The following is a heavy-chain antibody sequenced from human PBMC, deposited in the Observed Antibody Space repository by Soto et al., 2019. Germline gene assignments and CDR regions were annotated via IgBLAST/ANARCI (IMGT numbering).Heavy chain of an antibody. CDR2: ISGSGGST. D-gene: IGHD2-15*01. CDR1: GFTFSGYA. Sequence: GGSLRLSCAASGFTFSGYAMSWVRQAPGKGLEWVSAISGSGGSTYYADSVKGRFTISRDNSKNTLYLQMNSLRAEDTAVYYCAKEWSVAGLDIVVVVAATAAFDIWGQGTMVTVSS. V-gene: IGHV3-23*01. J-gene: IGHJ3*02. CDR3: AKEWSVAGLDIVVVVAATAAFDI.